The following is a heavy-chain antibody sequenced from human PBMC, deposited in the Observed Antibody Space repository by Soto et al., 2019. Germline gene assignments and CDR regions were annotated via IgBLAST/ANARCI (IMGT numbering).Heavy chain of an antibody. V-gene: IGHV3-23*01. J-gene: IGHJ6*02. CDR3: AKPNVLRFLEWLPDYYYGMDV. D-gene: IGHD3-3*01. CDR2: ISGSGGST. CDR1: GFTFSSYA. Sequence: PGGSLRLSCAASGFTFSSYAMSWVRQAPGKGLEWVSAISGSGGSTYYADSVKGRFTISRDNSKNTLYLQMNSLRAEDTAVYYCAKPNVLRFLEWLPDYYYGMDVWGQGTTVTVSS.